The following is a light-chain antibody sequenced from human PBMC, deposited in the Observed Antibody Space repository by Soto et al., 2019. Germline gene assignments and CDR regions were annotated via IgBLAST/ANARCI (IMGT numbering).Light chain of an antibody. V-gene: IGLV2-23*02. CDR1: SSDVGSYNL. Sequence: QSVLTQPASVSGSPGQSITISCTGTSSDVGSYNLVSWYQQHPGKAPKLMIYEVNKRPSGVSYRFSGSKSGNTASLTISGLQAEDEADYYCCSYAGSSTHVVFGGGTKVTVL. CDR2: EVN. CDR3: CSYAGSSTHVV. J-gene: IGLJ2*01.